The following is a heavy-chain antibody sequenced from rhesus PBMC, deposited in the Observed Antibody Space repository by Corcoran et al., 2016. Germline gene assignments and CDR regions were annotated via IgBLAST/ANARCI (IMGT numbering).Heavy chain of an antibody. J-gene: IGHJ4*01. Sequence: QVQLQESGPGLVKPSETLSLTCAVSGYSISSGYGWGWIRQPPGKGLEWIGQIYGGSGSTYYNHSLKSRVTVSKDTSKNQVSRKLSSVTAADTAVYYCARGEYGNLRACDYWGQGVLVTVSS. D-gene: IGHD4-23*01. CDR3: ARGEYGNLRACDY. V-gene: IGHV4-127*01. CDR1: GYSISSGYG. CDR2: IYGGSGST.